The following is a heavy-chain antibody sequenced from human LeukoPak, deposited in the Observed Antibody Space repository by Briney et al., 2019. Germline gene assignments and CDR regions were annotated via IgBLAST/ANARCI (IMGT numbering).Heavy chain of an antibody. CDR3: ARGSVVAITIDAFDI. D-gene: IGHD2-15*01. CDR1: GFTFSSYA. Sequence: GGSLRLSCAASGFTFSSYAMHWVRQAPGKGLEDVSAISSNGGSTYYANSVKGRFTISRDNSKNTLYLQMGSLRAEDMAVYYCARGSVVAITIDAFDIWGQGTMVTVSS. CDR2: ISSNGGST. V-gene: IGHV3-64*01. J-gene: IGHJ3*02.